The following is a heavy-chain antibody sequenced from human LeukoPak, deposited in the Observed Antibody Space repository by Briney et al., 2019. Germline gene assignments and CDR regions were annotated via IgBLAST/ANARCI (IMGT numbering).Heavy chain of an antibody. V-gene: IGHV1-24*01. CDR1: GYTLTELS. CDR3: ASPNYYDSSGYFRGMDA. Sequence: ASVKVSCKVSGYTLTELSMHWVRQAPGKGLEWMGGFDPEDGETIYAQKFQGRVTMTEDTSTDTAYMELSSLRSEDTAVYYCASPNYYDSSGYFRGMDAWGQGTTVAVSS. CDR2: FDPEDGET. D-gene: IGHD3-22*01. J-gene: IGHJ6*02.